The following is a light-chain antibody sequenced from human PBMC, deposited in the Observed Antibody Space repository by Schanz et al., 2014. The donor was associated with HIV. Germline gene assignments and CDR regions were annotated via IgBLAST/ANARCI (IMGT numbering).Light chain of an antibody. Sequence: EIVLTQSPVILSLSPGERATLSCRASQSVGSNYLAWYQQKPGQSPRLLIYSASSRATGIPDRFSGSGSGTDFTLTISRVEPEDYAVYFCQQYGSPPWTFGQGTKVEVK. CDR1: QSVGSNY. J-gene: IGKJ1*01. CDR3: QQYGSPPWT. CDR2: SAS. V-gene: IGKV3-20*01.